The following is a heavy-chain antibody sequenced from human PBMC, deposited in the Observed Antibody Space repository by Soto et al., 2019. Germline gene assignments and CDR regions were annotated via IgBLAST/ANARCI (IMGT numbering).Heavy chain of an antibody. J-gene: IGHJ3*02. D-gene: IGHD3-10*01. CDR3: ARRVPRGSLTYDFDI. Sequence: SETLSLTCAVYGGSFGGYYWSWVRQPPGKGLEWIGEINHSGSTNYNPSLKSRVTISVDTSKNQFSLKLSSVTAADTAVYYCARRVPRGSLTYDFDIWGQGTMVNVSS. V-gene: IGHV4-34*01. CDR1: GGSFGGYY. CDR2: INHSGST.